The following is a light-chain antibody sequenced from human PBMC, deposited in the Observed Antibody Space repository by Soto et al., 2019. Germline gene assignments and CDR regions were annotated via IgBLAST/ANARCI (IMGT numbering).Light chain of an antibody. V-gene: IGLV1-51*01. CDR3: AAWDDSLNGYV. CDR1: SSNIGGNS. J-gene: IGLJ1*01. CDR2: DDN. Sequence: QSVLTQPPSVSAAPGQKVTISCSGSSSNIGGNSVSWYQQLPGTAPKLLIYDDNKRPSGIPDRFSGSKSGTSASLAISGLQSEDEADYYCAAWDDSLNGYVFGTGTKGTVL.